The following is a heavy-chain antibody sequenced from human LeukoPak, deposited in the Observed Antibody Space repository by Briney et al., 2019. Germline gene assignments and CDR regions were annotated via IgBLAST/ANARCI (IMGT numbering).Heavy chain of an antibody. CDR2: IYYSGST. D-gene: IGHD3-10*01. CDR3: ARRRSTSGSFMDV. V-gene: IGHV4-59*08. CDR1: GRSINIDY. Sequence: ADTQSLTCTVSGRSINIDYWSWTRQPPGKGLGWIGYIYYSGSTNYSPSLKSRVTISVDTSKSQFSLKLASVTAADTALYYCARRRSTSGSFMDVWGKGTTVSDCS. J-gene: IGHJ6*01.